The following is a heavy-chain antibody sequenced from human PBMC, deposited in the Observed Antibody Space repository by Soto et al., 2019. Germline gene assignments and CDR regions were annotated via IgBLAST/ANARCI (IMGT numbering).Heavy chain of an antibody. J-gene: IGHJ4*02. D-gene: IGHD6-6*01. V-gene: IGHV4-59*01. CDR2: IYYSGGT. Sequence: SETLSLTCTVSGGSISSYYWSWIRQPPGKGLEWIGYIYYSGGTNYNPSLKSRVTISVDTSKNQFSLKLSSVTAADTAVYYCARDEYSSSFFDYWGQGTLVTVSS. CDR1: GGSISSYY. CDR3: ARDEYSSSFFDY.